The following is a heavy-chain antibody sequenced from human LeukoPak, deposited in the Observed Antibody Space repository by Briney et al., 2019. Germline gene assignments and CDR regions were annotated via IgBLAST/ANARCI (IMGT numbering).Heavy chain of an antibody. CDR2: ISISGTTM. CDR1: GFTFSGYE. D-gene: IGHD3-22*01. Sequence: GGSLRLSCAASGFTFSGYEMNWVRQAPGKGLEWVSSISISGTTMYYADSVKGRFTISRDNSKTSVYLQMSSLRTEDTAVYYCARGGSSGYHYNAFDIWGQGTMVTVSS. J-gene: IGHJ3*02. V-gene: IGHV3-48*03. CDR3: ARGGSSGYHYNAFDI.